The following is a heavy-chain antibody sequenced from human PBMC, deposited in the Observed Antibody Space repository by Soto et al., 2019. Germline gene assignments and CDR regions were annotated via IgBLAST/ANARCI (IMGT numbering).Heavy chain of an antibody. J-gene: IGHJ5*02. V-gene: IGHV3-15*01. CDR2: IKSKTDGETI. CDR3: VRHYDFWSGYSNWFDP. D-gene: IGHD3-3*01. Sequence: GGSLRLSCAASGFTFSKAWMSWVRQVPGKGLEWVGRIKSKTDGETIDYAVPVKGRFTISRDDSKNMLYLQMHSLKTEDTAVYYCVRHYDFWSGYSNWFDPWGQGTQVTVSS. CDR1: GFTFSKAW.